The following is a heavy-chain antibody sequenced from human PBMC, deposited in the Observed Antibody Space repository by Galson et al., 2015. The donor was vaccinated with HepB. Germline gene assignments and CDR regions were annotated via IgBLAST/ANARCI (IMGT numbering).Heavy chain of an antibody. J-gene: IGHJ6*02. CDR2: IIPILGIA. Sequence: SVKVSCKASGGTFSSYTISWVRQAPGQGLEWMGRIIPILGIANYAQKFQGRVTITADKSTSTAYMELSSLRSEDTAVYYCARDPITMLQGVINGMDVWGQGTTVTVSS. CDR1: GGTFSSYT. CDR3: ARDPITMLQGVINGMDV. V-gene: IGHV1-69*04. D-gene: IGHD3-10*01.